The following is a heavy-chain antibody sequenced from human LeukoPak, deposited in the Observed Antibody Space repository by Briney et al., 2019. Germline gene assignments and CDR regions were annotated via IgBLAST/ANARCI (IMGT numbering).Heavy chain of an antibody. D-gene: IGHD3-10*01. J-gene: IGHJ3*02. CDR1: GYTFTSYG. CDR3: ARAPLWFGELYAFDI. CDR2: ISAYNGNT. Sequence: ASVTVSCKASGYTFTSYGISWVRQAPGQGLEWMGWISAYNGNTNYAQKLQGRVTMTTDTSTSTAYMELRRLRSDDTAVYYCARAPLWFGELYAFDIWGQGTMVTVSS. V-gene: IGHV1-18*04.